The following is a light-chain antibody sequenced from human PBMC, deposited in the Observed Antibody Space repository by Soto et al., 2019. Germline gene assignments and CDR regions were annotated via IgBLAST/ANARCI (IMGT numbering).Light chain of an antibody. CDR3: QQYASSPWT. J-gene: IGKJ1*01. CDR1: QSVTSNY. V-gene: IGKV3-20*01. Sequence: VLTQSPGTLSLSPGERATLSCRASQSVTSNYLAWYQQKPGQAPSLLIYGASARAAGIPDRFSGSGTGTDFALTISGLEPEDFAVYFCQQYASSPWTFGQGTKWIS. CDR2: GAS.